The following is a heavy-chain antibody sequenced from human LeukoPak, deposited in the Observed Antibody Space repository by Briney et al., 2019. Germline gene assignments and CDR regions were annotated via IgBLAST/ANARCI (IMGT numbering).Heavy chain of an antibody. CDR1: GGSISSYY. CDR3: ARVARLYGDPSYFDY. V-gene: IGHV4-39*07. Sequence: PSETLSLTCIVSGGSISSYYWGWIRQPLGKELEWIGSIYYSGSTYYNPSLKSRVTISVDTSKNQFSLKLSSVTAADTAVYYCARVARLYGDPSYFDYWGQGTLVTVSS. CDR2: IYYSGST. D-gene: IGHD4-17*01. J-gene: IGHJ4*02.